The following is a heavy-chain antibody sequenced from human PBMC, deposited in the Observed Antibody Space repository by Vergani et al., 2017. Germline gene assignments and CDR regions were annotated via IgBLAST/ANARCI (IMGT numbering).Heavy chain of an antibody. CDR3: ARPFTGKSGYYFPYFDY. J-gene: IGHJ4*02. V-gene: IGHV1-2*02. CDR1: GYTFTGYY. D-gene: IGHD3-22*01. CDR2: INPNSGGT. Sequence: QVQLVQSGAEVKKPGASVKVSCKASGYTFTGYYMHWVRQAPGQGLEWMGWINPNSGGTNYAQKFQGRVTMTRDTSISTAYLQWSSLKASDTAMYYCARPFTGKSGYYFPYFDYWGQGTLVTVSS.